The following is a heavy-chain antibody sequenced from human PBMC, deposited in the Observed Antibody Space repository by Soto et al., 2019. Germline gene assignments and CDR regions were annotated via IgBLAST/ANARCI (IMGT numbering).Heavy chain of an antibody. CDR2: ISAYNGNT. CDR3: ARDSFNDYGDYRWYLDL. CDR1: GYTFTSYG. J-gene: IGHJ2*01. D-gene: IGHD4-17*01. V-gene: IGHV1-18*01. Sequence: GASVKVSCKASGYTFTSYGISWVRQAPGQGLEWMGWISAYNGNTNYAQKLQGRVTMTTDTSTSTAYMELRSLRSDDTAVYYCARDSFNDYGDYRWYLDLWGRGTLVIVSS.